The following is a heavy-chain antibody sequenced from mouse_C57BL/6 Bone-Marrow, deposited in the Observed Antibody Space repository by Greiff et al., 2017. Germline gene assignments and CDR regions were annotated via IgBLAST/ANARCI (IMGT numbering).Heavy chain of an antibody. CDR2: IHPNSGST. CDR3: ARSYYGSSYNY. J-gene: IGHJ2*01. CDR1: GYTFTSYW. Sequence: QVQLQQPGAELVKPGASVTLSCKASGYTFTSYWMHWVKQRPGQGLEWIGMIHPNSGSTNYNEKFKSKATLTVDKSSSTAYMQLSSLTSEDSAVYYCARSYYGSSYNYGGQGTTLTVSS. V-gene: IGHV1-64*01. D-gene: IGHD1-1*01.